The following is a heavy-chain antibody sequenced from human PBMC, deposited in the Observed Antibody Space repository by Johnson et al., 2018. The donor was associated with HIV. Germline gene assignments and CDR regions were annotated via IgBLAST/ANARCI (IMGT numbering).Heavy chain of an antibody. V-gene: IGHV3-30*18. Sequence: QVQLVESGGGLVQPGGSLRLSCAASGFTFSSYGMHWVRQAPGKGLEWVAVISYDGKSTYYADSVKGRFTISRDNAKNSLYLQMNSLRAEDTAVYYCAKGGGSSWSDAFDIWGQGTMVTVSS. D-gene: IGHD6-13*01. CDR2: ISYDGKST. CDR1: GFTFSSYG. CDR3: AKGGGSSWSDAFDI. J-gene: IGHJ3*02.